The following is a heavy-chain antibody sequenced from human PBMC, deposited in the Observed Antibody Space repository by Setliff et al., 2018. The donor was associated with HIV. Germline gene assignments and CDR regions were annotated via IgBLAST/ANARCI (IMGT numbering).Heavy chain of an antibody. D-gene: IGHD3-10*01. Sequence: SETLSLTCAVSGYSISSDYYWGWIRQPPGKGLEWIGSFSPRGRTYQNGSLKSRITISVDRSRNQFSLKLTSVTAADTAIYYCASTTSGVSGSYPAHAFDIWGQGTMVTVSS. CDR2: FSPRGRT. V-gene: IGHV4-38-2*01. CDR1: GYSISSDYY. CDR3: ASTTSGVSGSYPAHAFDI. J-gene: IGHJ3*02.